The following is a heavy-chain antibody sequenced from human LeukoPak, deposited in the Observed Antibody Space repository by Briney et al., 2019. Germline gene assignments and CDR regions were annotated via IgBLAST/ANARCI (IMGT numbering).Heavy chain of an antibody. D-gene: IGHD3-16*02. CDR1: ECTFSSYA. Sequence: SVKVSCKASECTFSSYAISWVRQAPGQGLEWMGGIIPIFGTANYAQKFQGRVTITADESTSTAYMELSSLRSEDTAVYYCVRASPNPGGYLGATYYFDYWGQGTLVTVSS. CDR2: IIPIFGTA. CDR3: VRASPNPGGYLGATYYFDY. J-gene: IGHJ4*02. V-gene: IGHV1-69*13.